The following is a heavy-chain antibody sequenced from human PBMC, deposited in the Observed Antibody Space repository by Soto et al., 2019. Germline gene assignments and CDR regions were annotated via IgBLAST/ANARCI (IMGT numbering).Heavy chain of an antibody. CDR2: IHYSGST. Sequence: QVQLQESGPGLVKPSQTLSLTCTVSGGSISSGCYYWSWIRQHQGKGLEWIGYIHYSGSTYYTPSLQNRLTISVDTSKNQFTLQLCSVTAADTAFYYCARATYSDFWSGYYSHYYYYMGVWGKGTTVTV. CDR1: GGSISSGCYY. J-gene: IGHJ6*03. D-gene: IGHD3-3*01. V-gene: IGHV4-31*03. CDR3: ARATYSDFWSGYYSHYYYYMGV.